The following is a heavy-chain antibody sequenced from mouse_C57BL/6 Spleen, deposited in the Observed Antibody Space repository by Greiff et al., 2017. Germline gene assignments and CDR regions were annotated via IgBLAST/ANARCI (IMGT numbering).Heavy chain of an antibody. V-gene: IGHV1-59*01. D-gene: IGHD2-5*01. CDR2: IDPSDSYT. Sequence: QVQLQQPGAELVRPGTSVKLSCKASGYTFTSYWMHWVKQRPGQGLEWIGVIDPSDSYTNYNQKFKGKATLTVDTSSSTAYMQLSSLTSEDSAVYYCARGGFYSNSAWFAYWGQGTLVTVSA. CDR1: GYTFTSYW. CDR3: ARGGFYSNSAWFAY. J-gene: IGHJ3*01.